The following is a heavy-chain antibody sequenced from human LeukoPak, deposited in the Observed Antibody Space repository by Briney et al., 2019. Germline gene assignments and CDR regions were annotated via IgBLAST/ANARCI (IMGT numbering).Heavy chain of an antibody. D-gene: IGHD3-10*01. V-gene: IGHV3-23*01. CDR3: AKDQSYYNWFDP. CDR2: IDADGAAT. CDR1: GFSFSSYA. J-gene: IGHJ5*02. Sequence: GGSLRLSCAASGFSFSSYAMTWVRHSPGKGLEWVSSIDADGAATFYADSVKGRFSISRDNAKNTVGLQMHSLTAEDSAVYYCAKDQSYYNWFDPRGQGTLVTVSS.